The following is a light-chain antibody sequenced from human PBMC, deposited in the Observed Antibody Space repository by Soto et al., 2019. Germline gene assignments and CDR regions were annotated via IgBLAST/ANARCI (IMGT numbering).Light chain of an antibody. CDR1: QSVSDN. V-gene: IGKV3-15*01. CDR2: GAS. Sequence: EIVMTQSPVTLSVSPGETATLSCRASQSVSDNLAWYRQRPGQAPRLLIYGASARASGTPARFSGSGSGTEFTLTVRSLQSDDVAIYFCQQYSAWPYTFGQGTKLAI. CDR3: QQYSAWPYT. J-gene: IGKJ2*01.